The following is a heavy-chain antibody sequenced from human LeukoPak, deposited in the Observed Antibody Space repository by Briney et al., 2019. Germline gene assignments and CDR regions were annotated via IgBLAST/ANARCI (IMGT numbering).Heavy chain of an antibody. CDR3: ARADPNASGYFYRFNWFDP. Sequence: SETLSLTCTVSGGSISSYYWNWVRQPPGKGLEWIGNIYSSGSTDYNPSLKSRVTISLDTSKFRFSLRLNSVTAADTAVYYCARADPNASGYFYRFNWFDPWGRGTLVTVSS. D-gene: IGHD3-10*01. J-gene: IGHJ5*02. CDR1: GGSISSYY. V-gene: IGHV4-59*01. CDR2: IYSSGST.